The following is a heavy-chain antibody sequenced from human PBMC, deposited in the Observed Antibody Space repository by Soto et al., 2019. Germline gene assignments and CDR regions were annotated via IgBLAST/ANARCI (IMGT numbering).Heavy chain of an antibody. CDR1: GGSITTNGYY. D-gene: IGHD2-8*01. J-gene: IGHJ4*02. CDR3: ARSHYTYGLLIDY. Sequence: SGTLSITCTVSGGSITTNGYYWGWIRQPPGKGLQWIGNVYSTGSTFSHPSLTSRVFISVDTSKNKFSLRLTSVTAADTAVYYCARSHYTYGLLIDYWGPGIMVNVSS. V-gene: IGHV4-39*01. CDR2: VYSTGST.